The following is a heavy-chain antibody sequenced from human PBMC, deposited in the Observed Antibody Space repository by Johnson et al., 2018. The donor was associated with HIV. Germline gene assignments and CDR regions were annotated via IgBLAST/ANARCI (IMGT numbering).Heavy chain of an antibody. CDR3: VRGGQWGATDAFDL. Sequence: QMQLVESGGGVVQPGRSLRLSCAASGFTFSSYAMHWVRQAPGKGLEWVAVISYDGSNKYYADSVKGRFTISTDNAKNSLYLQMNSLRPEDAAVYYCVRGGQWGATDAFDLWGQGTMVTVSS. V-gene: IGHV3-30*04. J-gene: IGHJ3*01. CDR2: ISYDGSNK. D-gene: IGHD6-19*01. CDR1: GFTFSSYA.